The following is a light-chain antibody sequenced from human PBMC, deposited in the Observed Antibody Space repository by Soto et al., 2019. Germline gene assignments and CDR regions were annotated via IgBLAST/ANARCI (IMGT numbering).Light chain of an antibody. V-gene: IGKV3-15*01. Sequence: ERVMSQSPATLAVSPGERATLSCRASQSVSSHLAWYQQKPGRAPRLLIYGASTRATGIPGRFSGSGSGTEFTLTISSLESEDFAFYYCQQYNNWPPGTFGQGTKVEIK. CDR1: QSVSSH. CDR3: QQYNNWPPGT. J-gene: IGKJ2*02. CDR2: GAS.